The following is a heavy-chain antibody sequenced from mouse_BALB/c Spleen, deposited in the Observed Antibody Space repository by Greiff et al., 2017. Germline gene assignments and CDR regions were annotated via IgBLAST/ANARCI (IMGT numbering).Heavy chain of an antibody. CDR2: IRNNANGYTT. J-gene: IGHJ1*01. CDR1: GFTFTDYY. Sequence: DVMLVESGGGLVQPGGSLRLSCATSGFTFTDYYMSWVRQPPGKALEWLGFIRNNANGYTTEYSASVKGRFTISSDNSQGILYLQMNTVRAADSATYCCARRGNYDWYFDVWGAGTTVTVSS. V-gene: IGHV7-3*02. D-gene: IGHD2-1*01. CDR3: ARRGNYDWYFDV.